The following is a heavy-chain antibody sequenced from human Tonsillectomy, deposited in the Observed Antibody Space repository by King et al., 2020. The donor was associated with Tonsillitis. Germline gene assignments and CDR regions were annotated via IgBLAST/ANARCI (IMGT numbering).Heavy chain of an antibody. Sequence: VQLVESGGGLVQPGRSLRLSCATSGFTFDDYAMHWVRQAPGKGLEWVSGINWNSKNIGYADSVKGRFTITRDNAKNSQYLQMNSLRVEDTAFYYCAKDMEGWSRGSHGGGFDYWGQGTLVTVSS. CDR2: INWNSKNI. D-gene: IGHD6-19*01. CDR1: GFTFDDYA. CDR3: AKDMEGWSRGSHGGGFDY. J-gene: IGHJ4*02. V-gene: IGHV3-9*01.